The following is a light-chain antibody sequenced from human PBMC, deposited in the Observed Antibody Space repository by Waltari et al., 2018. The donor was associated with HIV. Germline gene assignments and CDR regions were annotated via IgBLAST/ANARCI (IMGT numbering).Light chain of an antibody. V-gene: IGLV1-47*01. Sequence: QSALTQPPSTSGTPGQTVTIPCSGSSSNIGDNYVSWYQQLPGTAPKLLIYRNSQRPSGVRDRFSGSKSGTSASLAINDLGSEDEAEYHCAAWDDSLSGWVFGGGTNLTVL. CDR3: AAWDDSLSGWV. CDR2: RNS. J-gene: IGLJ3*02. CDR1: SSNIGDNY.